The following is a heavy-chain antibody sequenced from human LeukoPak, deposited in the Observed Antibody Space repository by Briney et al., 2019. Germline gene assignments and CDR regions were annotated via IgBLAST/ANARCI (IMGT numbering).Heavy chain of an antibody. CDR3: ARELLRKYYFDY. Sequence: ASVKVSCKASRYTFTGYYMHWVRQAPGQGLEWMGWINPNSGVTDYAQNFQGRVTMTRDTSISTAYVELSRLRSDDTAVYYCARELLRKYYFDYWGQGTLVTVSS. V-gene: IGHV1-2*02. CDR2: INPNSGVT. J-gene: IGHJ4*02. CDR1: RYTFTGYY.